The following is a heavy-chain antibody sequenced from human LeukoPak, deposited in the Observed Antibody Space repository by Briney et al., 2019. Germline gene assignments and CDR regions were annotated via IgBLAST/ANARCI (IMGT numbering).Heavy chain of an antibody. CDR3: ARDWWRHDSGTYYRGGFDQ. D-gene: IGHD3-10*01. V-gene: IGHV3-33*01. CDR1: GFTFSTYG. CDR2: IWYDGSNK. Sequence: GGSLRLSCAASGFTFSTYGMHWVRQAPGKGLEWVALIWYDGSNKYYADSVKGRYTISRDNSKNTLYLQIKSLRPEDTAVYYCARDWWRHDSGTYYRGGFDQWGHGTLVTASS. J-gene: IGHJ4*01.